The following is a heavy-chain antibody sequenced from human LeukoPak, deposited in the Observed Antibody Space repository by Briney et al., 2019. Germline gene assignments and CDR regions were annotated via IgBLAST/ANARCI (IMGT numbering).Heavy chain of an antibody. D-gene: IGHD3-22*01. V-gene: IGHV4-34*01. J-gene: IGHJ3*02. CDR2: INHSGST. CDR1: GGPFSGYY. CDR3: ARQAPRDSSGYYLLQFSAFDI. Sequence: SETLSLTCAVYGGPFSGYYWSWIRQPPGKGLEWIGEINHSGSTNYNPSLKSRVTISVDTSKNQFSLKLSSVTAADTAVYYCARQAPRDSSGYYLLQFSAFDIWGQGTMVTVSS.